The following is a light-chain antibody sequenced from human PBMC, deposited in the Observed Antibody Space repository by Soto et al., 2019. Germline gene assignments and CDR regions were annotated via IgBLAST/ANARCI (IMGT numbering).Light chain of an antibody. J-gene: IGKJ1*01. Sequence: DIQVTQSPSTLSASVGDRVTITCRASQSISTWLAWFQQKPGKAPKVLISKASTVESAVPSRLSGDGSGREFTLNISSLQTEDLATYYCQHHGANSTWTFGQGTKVEIK. V-gene: IGKV1-5*03. CDR2: KAS. CDR1: QSISTW. CDR3: QHHGANSTWT.